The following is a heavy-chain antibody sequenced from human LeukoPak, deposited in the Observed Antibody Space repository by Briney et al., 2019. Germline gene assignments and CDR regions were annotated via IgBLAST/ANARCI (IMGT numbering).Heavy chain of an antibody. J-gene: IGHJ4*02. CDR3: ARDLSEGFGELFQDY. CDR2: INPNSGGT. V-gene: IGHV1-2*02. CDR1: GGSFSSYT. Sequence: ASVKVSCKASGGSFSSYTIDWVRQAPGQGLEWMGWINPNSGGTNYAQKFQGRVTMTRDTSISTAYMELSRLRSDDTAVYYCARDLSEGFGELFQDYWGQGTLVTVSS. D-gene: IGHD3-10*01.